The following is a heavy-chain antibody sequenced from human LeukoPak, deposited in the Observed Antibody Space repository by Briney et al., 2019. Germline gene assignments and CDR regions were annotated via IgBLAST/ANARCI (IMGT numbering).Heavy chain of an antibody. CDR3: ARVWHQWRDIDY. CDR1: GGSFSGYY. Sequence: SETLSLTCAVYGGSFSGYYWSWIRQPPGKGLEWIGEINHSGSTNYNPSLKSRVTISVGTSKNQFSLKLSSVTAADTAVYYCARVWHQWRDIDYWGQGTLVTVSS. CDR2: INHSGST. D-gene: IGHD6-19*01. J-gene: IGHJ4*02. V-gene: IGHV4-34*01.